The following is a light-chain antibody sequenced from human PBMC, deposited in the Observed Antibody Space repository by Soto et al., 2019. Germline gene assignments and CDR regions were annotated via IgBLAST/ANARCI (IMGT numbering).Light chain of an antibody. CDR3: AAWDDSLNGVL. Sequence: QSVLTQPPSASGTPGQRVTISCSGSSSNIGSNSVNWYQKFPATAPKLLIYGNTQRPSGVPDRFSGSKSGTSASLAISGLHSEDEADYYCAAWDDSLNGVLFGGGTKLPVL. J-gene: IGLJ3*02. V-gene: IGLV1-44*01. CDR1: SSNIGSNS. CDR2: GNT.